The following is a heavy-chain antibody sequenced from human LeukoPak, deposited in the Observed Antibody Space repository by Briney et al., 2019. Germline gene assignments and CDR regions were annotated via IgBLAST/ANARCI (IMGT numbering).Heavy chain of an antibody. V-gene: IGHV3-30-3*01. CDR3: ARDRAGYYDSSGPLDY. D-gene: IGHD3-22*01. CDR2: ISYDGSNK. CDR1: EFTFSTYA. J-gene: IGHJ4*02. Sequence: GRSLRLSCAASEFTFSTYAMHWVRQAPGKGLEWVAVISYDGSNKYYADSAKGRFTISRDNSKSTLYLQMNNLRADDTAVYSCARDRAGYYDSSGPLDYWGQGTLVTVSS.